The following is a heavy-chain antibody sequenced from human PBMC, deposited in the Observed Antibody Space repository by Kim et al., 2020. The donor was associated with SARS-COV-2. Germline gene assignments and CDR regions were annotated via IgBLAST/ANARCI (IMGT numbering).Heavy chain of an antibody. CDR2: IKQDGSEK. CDR1: GFTFSSYW. CDR3: ARDRRDTAIQPYYYDSSGYYTSFDY. V-gene: IGHV3-7*01. Sequence: GGSLRLSCAASGFTFSSYWMSWVRQAPGKGLEWVANIKQDGSEKYYVDSVKGRFTISRDNAKNSLYLQMNSLRAEDTAVYYCARDRRDTAIQPYYYDSSGYYTSFDYWGQGTLVTVSS. J-gene: IGHJ4*02. D-gene: IGHD3-22*01.